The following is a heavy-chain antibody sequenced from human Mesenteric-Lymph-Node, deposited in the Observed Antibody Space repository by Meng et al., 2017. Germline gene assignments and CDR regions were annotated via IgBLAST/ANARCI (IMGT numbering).Heavy chain of an antibody. D-gene: IGHD1-26*01. CDR3: ARVHRGSGSYSLYAFDI. J-gene: IGHJ3*02. V-gene: IGHV3-74*01. CDR2: INSDGSST. Sequence: GGSLRLSCAASGFLFSDYPMYWVRQAPGKGLVWVSRINSDGSSTSYADSVKGRFTISRDNAKNTLYLQMNSLRAEDTAVYYCARVHRGSGSYSLYAFDIWGQGTMVTVSS. CDR1: GFLFSDYP.